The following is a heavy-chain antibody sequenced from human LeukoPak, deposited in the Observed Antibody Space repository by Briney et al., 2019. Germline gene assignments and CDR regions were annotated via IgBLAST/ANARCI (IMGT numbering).Heavy chain of an antibody. V-gene: IGHV1-46*01. CDR1: GYTFTSYY. CDR2: INPGGGST. D-gene: IGHD2-2*01. CDR3: ARGDLGYCSSTSCYHKLQNAFDI. J-gene: IGHJ3*02. Sequence: ASVKVSCKASGYTFTSYYMHWVRQAPGQGLEWMGIINPGGGSTSYAQKFQGRVTMTRDTSTSTVYMELSSLRSEDTAVYYCARGDLGYCSSTSCYHKLQNAFDIWGQGTMVTVSS.